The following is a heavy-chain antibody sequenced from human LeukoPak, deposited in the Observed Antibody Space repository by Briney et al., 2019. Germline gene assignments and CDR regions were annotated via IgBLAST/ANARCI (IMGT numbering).Heavy chain of an antibody. CDR1: GYSISSGYY. Sequence: SETLSLTCAVSGYSISSGYYWGWIRPPPGKGLEWIGSIYHSGSTYYNPSLKSRVTISVDTSKNQFSLKLSSVTAADTAVYYCARAPDIAEDFDYWGQGTLVTVSS. CDR2: IYHSGST. D-gene: IGHD3-9*01. V-gene: IGHV4-38-2*01. CDR3: ARAPDIAEDFDY. J-gene: IGHJ4*02.